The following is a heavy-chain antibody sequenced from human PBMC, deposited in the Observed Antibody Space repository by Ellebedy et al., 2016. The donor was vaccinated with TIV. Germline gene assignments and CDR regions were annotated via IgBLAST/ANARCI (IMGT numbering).Heavy chain of an antibody. J-gene: IGHJ4*02. V-gene: IGHV3-7*03. D-gene: IGHD3-3*01. CDR1: GFTFSADW. Sequence: PGGSLRLSCAASGFTFSADWMGWVRQAPGKGLEWVSNIRQDGSGQSYVDSVKGRFTLSRDNAKNSLSLDMNSLRAEDTATYYCVRVRCSTVACYFTYWGQGALVAVSS. CDR2: IRQDGSGQ. CDR3: VRVRCSTVACYFTY.